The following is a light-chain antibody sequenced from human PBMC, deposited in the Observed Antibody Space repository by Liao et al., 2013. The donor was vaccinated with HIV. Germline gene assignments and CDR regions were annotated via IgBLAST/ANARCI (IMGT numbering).Light chain of an antibody. J-gene: IGLJ1*01. CDR3: QAWDRSTSYG. CDR2: HDT. V-gene: IGLV3-1*01. Sequence: SYEVTQPPSVSVSPRQTASITCSGDKLGDKFASWYQQKPGQSPVLVIYHDTKRPSGIPERFSGSNSGNTATLTISGTQAMDEADYYCQAWDRSTSYGFGTGTKVTVL. CDR1: KLGDKF.